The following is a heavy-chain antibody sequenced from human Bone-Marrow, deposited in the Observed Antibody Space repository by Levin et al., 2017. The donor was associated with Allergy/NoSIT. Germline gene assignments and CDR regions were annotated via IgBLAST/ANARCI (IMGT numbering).Heavy chain of an antibody. CDR2: ISSYSGDT. CDR3: AGQRIAGNGPPDY. Sequence: GESLKISCRASGYTLRSYGISWVRQAPGRGFEWMGWISSYSGDTNYAQKFQGRVTVTLDTSTNTAFMELRTLTSDDTDVYYCAGQRIAGNGPPDYWGQGSLLTVSS. D-gene: IGHD2-21*01. V-gene: IGHV1-18*01. J-gene: IGHJ4*02. CDR1: GYTLRSYG.